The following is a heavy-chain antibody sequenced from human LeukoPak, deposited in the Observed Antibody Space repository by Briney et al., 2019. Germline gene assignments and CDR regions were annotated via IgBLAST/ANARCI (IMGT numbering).Heavy chain of an antibody. V-gene: IGHV4-39*07. Sequence: SETLSLTCTVSGGSISSSSYYWGWIRQPPGKGLEWIGSIYYSGSTYYNPSLKSRVTLSVDTSKNQFSLKLSSVTAADTAVYYCARDQPVVATFDYWGQGTLVTVSS. CDR3: ARDQPVVATFDY. CDR1: GGSISSSSYY. CDR2: IYYSGST. J-gene: IGHJ4*02. D-gene: IGHD2-15*01.